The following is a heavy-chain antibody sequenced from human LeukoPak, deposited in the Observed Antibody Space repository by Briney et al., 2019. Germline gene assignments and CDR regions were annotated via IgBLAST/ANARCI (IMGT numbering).Heavy chain of an antibody. CDR1: GGSISSYY. CDR3: ARAGDSIDY. J-gene: IGHJ4*02. V-gene: IGHV4-59*01. CDR2: IYYSGST. D-gene: IGHD2-21*02. Sequence: PSETLSLTCTVSGGSISSYYWSWIRQPPGKGLEWIGYIYYSGSTNYNPSLKSRVTISVDTSKNQFSLKLSSVTAADTAVYYFARAGDSIDYWGQGTLVTVSS.